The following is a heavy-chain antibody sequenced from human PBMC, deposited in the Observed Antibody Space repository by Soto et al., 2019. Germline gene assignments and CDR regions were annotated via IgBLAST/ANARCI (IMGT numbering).Heavy chain of an antibody. CDR3: ARTQLNPRDDSYDY. CDR2: IIPIFGTA. Sequence: QVQLVQSGAEVKKPGSSVKVSCKASGGTFSSYAISWVRQAPGQGLEWMGGIIPIFGTANYAQKFQGRVTITEDESTSTAYMERSSLRSEDTAGYYWARTQLNPRDDSYDYWGQGTLVTVSS. CDR1: GGTFSSYA. D-gene: IGHD2-2*01. J-gene: IGHJ4*02. V-gene: IGHV1-69*12.